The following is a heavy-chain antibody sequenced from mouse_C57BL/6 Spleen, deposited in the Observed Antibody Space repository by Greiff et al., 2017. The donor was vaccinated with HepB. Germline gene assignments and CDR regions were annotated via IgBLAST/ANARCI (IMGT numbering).Heavy chain of an antibody. D-gene: IGHD2-4*01. CDR1: GYSITSGYD. CDR2: ISYSGST. V-gene: IGHV3-1*01. Sequence: EVMLVESGPGMVKPSQSLSLTCTVTGYSITSGYDWHWIRHFPGNKLEWMGYISYSGSTNYNPSLKSRISITHDTSKNHFFLKLNSVTTEDTATYYCARGDYDDAMDYWGQGTSVTVSS. J-gene: IGHJ4*01. CDR3: ARGDYDDAMDY.